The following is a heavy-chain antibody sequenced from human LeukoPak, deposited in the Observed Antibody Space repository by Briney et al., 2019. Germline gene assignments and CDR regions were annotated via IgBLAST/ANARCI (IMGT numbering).Heavy chain of an antibody. J-gene: IGHJ3*01. CDR3: TKDRGGSSQLGDAFDV. V-gene: IGHV3-23*01. CDR1: GFTFSSYG. CDR2: ISNSGVSS. Sequence: GGSLRLSCAASGFTFSSYGMSWVRQVPGKGLEWVSGISNSGVSSFYAGSVKGRFTISRDNSKNTLYLQMNSLRAEDTALYYCTKDRGGSSQLGDAFDVWGQGTMVSVSS. D-gene: IGHD1-26*01.